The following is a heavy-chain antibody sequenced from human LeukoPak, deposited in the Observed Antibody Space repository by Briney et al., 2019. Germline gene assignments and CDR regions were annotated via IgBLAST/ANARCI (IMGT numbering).Heavy chain of an antibody. CDR3: AREVVLMVYANLPVWFDP. J-gene: IGHJ5*02. CDR1: GGSISSSNW. Sequence: PSGTLTLTCAVSGGSISSSNWWSWVRQPPGKGLEWIGEIYHSGSTNYNPSLKSRVTISVDKSKNQFSLKLSSVTAADTAVYYCAREVVLMVYANLPVWFDPWGQGTLVTVSS. CDR2: IYHSGST. V-gene: IGHV4-4*02. D-gene: IGHD2-8*01.